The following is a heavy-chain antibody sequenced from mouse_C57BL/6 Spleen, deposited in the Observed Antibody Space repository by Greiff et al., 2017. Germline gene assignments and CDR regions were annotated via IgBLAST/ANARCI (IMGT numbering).Heavy chain of an antibody. J-gene: IGHJ2*01. Sequence: QVQLQQSGAELARPGASVKLSCKASGYTFTSYGISWVKQRTGQGLEWIGEIYPRSGNTYYNEKFKGKATLTVDKSSSTAYMELRSLTSEDAAVXFSAREEHYDGFAYWGQGTTLTVSA. D-gene: IGHD2-3*01. CDR3: AREEHYDGFAY. V-gene: IGHV1-81*01. CDR2: IYPRSGNT. CDR1: GYTFTSYG.